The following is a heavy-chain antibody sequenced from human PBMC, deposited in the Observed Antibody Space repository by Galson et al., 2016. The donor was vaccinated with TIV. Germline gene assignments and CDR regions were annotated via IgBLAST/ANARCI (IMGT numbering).Heavy chain of an antibody. Sequence: SLRLSCAASGFTFGPFKMGWVRQVPGKGLVWVSALSGGATNTYYSDSVKGRFTISGDNSKNTLFLQMNSLRAEDTAVYYCAKDWAETYDYHSDPFDMWGQGTKVTVSS. J-gene: IGHJ3*02. CDR2: LSGGATNT. CDR1: GFTFGPFK. CDR3: AKDWAETYDYHSDPFDM. V-gene: IGHV3-23*01. D-gene: IGHD3-22*01.